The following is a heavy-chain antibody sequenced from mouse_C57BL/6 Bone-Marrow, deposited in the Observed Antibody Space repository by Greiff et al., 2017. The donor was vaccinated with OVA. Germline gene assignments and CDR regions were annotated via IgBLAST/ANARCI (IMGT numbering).Heavy chain of an antibody. Sequence: QVTLKESGPGILQPSQTLSLTCSFSGFSLSTFGMGVGWIRQPSGKGLEWLAHIWWDDDKYYNPALKSRLTISKDTSKNQVFLKIANVDTADTATYYCARIAENYYGSSYPAWFAYWGQGTLVTVSA. J-gene: IGHJ3*01. V-gene: IGHV8-8*01. CDR2: IWWDDDK. CDR3: ARIAENYYGSSYPAWFAY. CDR1: GFSLSTFGMG. D-gene: IGHD1-1*01.